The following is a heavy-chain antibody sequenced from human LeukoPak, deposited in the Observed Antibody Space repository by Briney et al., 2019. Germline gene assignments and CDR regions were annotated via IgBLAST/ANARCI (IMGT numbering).Heavy chain of an antibody. D-gene: IGHD6-19*01. V-gene: IGHV1-46*01. CDR1: GYTFTSYY. Sequence: ASVKVSCKASGYTFTSYYMHWVRQAPGQGLEWMGIINPSGGSTSYAQKFQGRVTMTRDKSTSTVYMELSSLRSEDTAVYYCARDQAGQEYFQHWGQGTLVTVSS. CDR2: INPSGGST. CDR3: ARDQAGQEYFQH. J-gene: IGHJ1*01.